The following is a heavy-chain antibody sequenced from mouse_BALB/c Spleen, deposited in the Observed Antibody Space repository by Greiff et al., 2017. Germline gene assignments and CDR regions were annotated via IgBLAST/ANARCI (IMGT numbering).Heavy chain of an antibody. CDR1: GFSLSRYS. V-gene: IGHV2-6-4*01. CDR3: AAYGSSYSAWFAY. CDR2: IWGGGST. Sequence: VHLVESGPGLVAPSQSLSITCTVSGFSLSRYSVHWVRQPPGKGLEWLGMIWGGGSTDYNSALKSRLSISKDNSKSQVFLKMNSLQTDDTAMYYCAAYGSSYSAWFAYWGQGTLVTVSA. J-gene: IGHJ3*01. D-gene: IGHD1-1*01.